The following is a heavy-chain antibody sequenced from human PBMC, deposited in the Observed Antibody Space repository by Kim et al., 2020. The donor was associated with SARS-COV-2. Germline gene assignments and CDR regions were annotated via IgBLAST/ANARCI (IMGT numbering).Heavy chain of an antibody. Sequence: ASVKVSCKASGYTFSNYAMHWVRQAPGQRLEWMGWISAGTGNTRYSQKFQGRVTITRDTSASTAYMEMSSLRSEDTAVYYCARDRGAMVTLGWFDPWGQGTLCTVSS. CDR3: ARDRGAMVTLGWFDP. CDR2: ISAGTGNT. D-gene: IGHD5-18*01. J-gene: IGHJ5*02. CDR1: GYTFSNYA. V-gene: IGHV1-3*01.